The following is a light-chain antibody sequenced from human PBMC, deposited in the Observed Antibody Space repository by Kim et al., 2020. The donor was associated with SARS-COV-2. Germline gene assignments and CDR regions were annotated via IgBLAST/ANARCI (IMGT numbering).Light chain of an antibody. CDR3: QHTNSYPFT. CDR2: AAS. V-gene: IGKV1-12*01. Sequence: ASVGNRVTITCRASQGISSWLAWYQQKPGKAPKLLIYAASILQSGVPSRFSGSGSGTDFTLTISSLQPEDFATYYCQHTNSYPFTFGPRTKVDIK. CDR1: QGISSW. J-gene: IGKJ3*01.